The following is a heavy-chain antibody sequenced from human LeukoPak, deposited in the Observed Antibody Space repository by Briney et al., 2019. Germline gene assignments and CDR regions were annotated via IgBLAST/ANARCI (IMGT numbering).Heavy chain of an antibody. CDR2: IRGKAYGGTT. D-gene: IGHD6-13*01. V-gene: IGHV3-49*03. Sequence: QTGGSLRLSCTASGFTFGDYAMNWFRQAPGKGLEWVGFIRGKAYGGTTEYAASVKGRFTISRDDSKSIAYLQMNSLKTEDTAVYYCTRGPWGSSWFAIVYWGQGTLVTVSS. J-gene: IGHJ4*02. CDR1: GFTFGDYA. CDR3: TRGPWGSSWFAIVY.